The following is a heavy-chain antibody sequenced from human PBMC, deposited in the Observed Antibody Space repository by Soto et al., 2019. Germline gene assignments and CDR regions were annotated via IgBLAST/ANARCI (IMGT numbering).Heavy chain of an antibody. CDR1: GYNFISHS. J-gene: IGHJ6*02. Sequence: QIQLVQSGGEVKKPGASVKVSCKSSGYNFISHSITWVRQAPGQGLEWMGRISAYNGNTNHAQKFQGRLTMTTDTSTSTAYMELRSLRSDDTAVYYCARGAFCGAAPGCRDMDVWGQGTTVTVSS. CDR2: ISAYNGNT. V-gene: IGHV1-18*01. CDR3: ARGAFCGAAPGCRDMDV. D-gene: IGHD2-21*01.